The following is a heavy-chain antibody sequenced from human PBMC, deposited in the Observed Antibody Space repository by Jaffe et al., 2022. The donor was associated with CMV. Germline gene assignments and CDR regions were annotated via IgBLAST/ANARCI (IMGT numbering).Heavy chain of an antibody. CDR1: GYSFTSYY. CDR3: AILGGRDFDY. Sequence: EVQLVQSGAEVKQPGESLRISCKGSGYSFTSYYITWVRQMPGKGLEWMGRIDPGDSHTTYSPSFQGHVTISADKSISTAYLQWSSLKASDTAMYYCAILGGRDFDYWGQGTLVTVSS. J-gene: IGHJ4*02. V-gene: IGHV5-10-1*03. D-gene: IGHD3-16*01. CDR2: IDPGDSHT.